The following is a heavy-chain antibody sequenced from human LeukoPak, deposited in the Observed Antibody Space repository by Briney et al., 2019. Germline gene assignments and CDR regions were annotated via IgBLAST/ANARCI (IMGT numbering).Heavy chain of an antibody. CDR3: AKLAIYSSSDY. Sequence: GRSLRLSCAASGFTFDECAMHWVRQAPGKGLEWVAVISYDGSNEYYADSVKGRFTISRDNSKNTLYLQMNSLRAEDTAVYYCAKLAIYSSSDYWGQGTLVTVSS. CDR1: GFTFDECA. V-gene: IGHV3-30*18. D-gene: IGHD6-19*01. J-gene: IGHJ4*02. CDR2: ISYDGSNE.